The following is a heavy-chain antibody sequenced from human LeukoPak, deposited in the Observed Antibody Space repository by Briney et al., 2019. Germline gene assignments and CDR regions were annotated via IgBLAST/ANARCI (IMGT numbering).Heavy chain of an antibody. V-gene: IGHV3-23*01. J-gene: IGHJ6*02. CDR1: GFTFSSYA. D-gene: IGHD5-12*01. CDR2: ISGSGGST. CDR3: AEGVASLDYGMDV. Sequence: GGSLRLSCAASGFTFSSYAMSWVRQAPGKGLEWVSAISGSGGSTYYADSVKGRFTISRDNAKNSLYLQMNSLRAEDTAVYYCAEGVASLDYGMDVWGQGTTVTVSS.